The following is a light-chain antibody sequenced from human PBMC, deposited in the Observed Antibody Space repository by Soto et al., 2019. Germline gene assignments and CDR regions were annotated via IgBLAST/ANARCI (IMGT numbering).Light chain of an antibody. CDR2: GAS. J-gene: IGKJ1*01. CDR1: QSISSH. CDR3: QQFIDGWT. V-gene: IGKV1-39*01. Sequence: QMTQSPSSLSASVGDRVTITCRASQSISSHLNWYQQKAGKAPKLLISGASSLESGVPSRFSGSGSGTEFTLTISGLQPDDFATYYCQQFIDGWTFGQGTKVDIK.